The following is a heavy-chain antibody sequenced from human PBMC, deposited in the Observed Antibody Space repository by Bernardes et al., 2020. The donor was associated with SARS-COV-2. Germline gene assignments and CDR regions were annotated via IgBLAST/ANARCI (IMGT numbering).Heavy chain of an antibody. CDR3: AKARDLYQHFDY. D-gene: IGHD2-2*01. J-gene: IGHJ4*02. V-gene: IGHV1-2*05. Sequence: ASVTVSCQASGYTFSEYYIHWVRQAPGHRRAWIGRTKPNSGVTNYRQKFQCRVTLTRDTSITTAYLELSSLTNDETDIYYCAKARDLYQHFDYWGQGTLVTVSS. CDR2: TKPNSGVT. CDR1: GYTFSEYY.